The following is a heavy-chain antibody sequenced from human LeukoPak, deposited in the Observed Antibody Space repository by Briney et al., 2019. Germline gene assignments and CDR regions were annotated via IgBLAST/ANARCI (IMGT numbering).Heavy chain of an antibody. CDR3: AKDRGYRSGWYLDY. Sequence: PGGSLRLSCAASGFTFSNYAMSWARQAPGKGLEWVSAISGSGGSTYYADSVKGRFTISGDNSKNTMYLQMNSLRAEDTAVYYCAKDRGYRSGWYLDYWGQGTLVTVSS. D-gene: IGHD6-19*01. CDR2: ISGSGGST. V-gene: IGHV3-23*01. CDR1: GFTFSNYA. J-gene: IGHJ4*02.